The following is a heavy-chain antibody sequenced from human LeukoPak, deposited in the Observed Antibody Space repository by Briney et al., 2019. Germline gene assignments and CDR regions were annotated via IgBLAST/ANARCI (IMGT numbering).Heavy chain of an antibody. CDR2: IYPGDSDT. CDR1: GYRFTSYW. CDR3: ARHADGWSFDY. J-gene: IGHJ4*02. Sequence: GGSLKISFKGSGYRFTSYWIGWVRPMPGKGLEWMGIIYPGDSDTRYSPSFQGQVTISADKSISTAYLQWSSLKASDTAMYYCARHADGWSFDYWGQGTLVTVSS. D-gene: IGHD5-24*01. V-gene: IGHV5-51*01.